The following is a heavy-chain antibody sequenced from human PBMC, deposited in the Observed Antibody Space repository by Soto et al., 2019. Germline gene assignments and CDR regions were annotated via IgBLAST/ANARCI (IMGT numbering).Heavy chain of an antibody. J-gene: IGHJ6*02. CDR1: GFTFSSYA. D-gene: IGHD3-10*01. CDR3: MRPAPRGRHYFYFGMDV. CDR2: ISSSGGST. V-gene: IGHV3-23*01. Sequence: EVQLLESGGGLVQPGGSLRLSCAASGFTFSSYAMSWVRQAPGKGLEWVSGISSSGGSTYYADSVKGRFTISSDNSKNTLFLRMNRPRVEDTAVYYCMRPAPRGRHYFYFGMDVWGQGTTVTVSS.